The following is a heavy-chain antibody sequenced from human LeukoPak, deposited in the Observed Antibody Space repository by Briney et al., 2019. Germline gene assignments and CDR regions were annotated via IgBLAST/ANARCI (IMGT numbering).Heavy chain of an antibody. CDR3: ARPGYSSSWSYFDY. Sequence: SETLSLTCTVSGGSFTSSNYYWGWIRQPPGKGLEWIGSIHCGGSAFYNPSLKSQVTMSVDTSKNQFSLKLSSVTAADTAIYYCARPGYSSSWSYFDYWGRGTLVTVSS. D-gene: IGHD6-13*01. V-gene: IGHV4-39*01. CDR1: GGSFTSSNYY. J-gene: IGHJ4*02. CDR2: IHCGGSA.